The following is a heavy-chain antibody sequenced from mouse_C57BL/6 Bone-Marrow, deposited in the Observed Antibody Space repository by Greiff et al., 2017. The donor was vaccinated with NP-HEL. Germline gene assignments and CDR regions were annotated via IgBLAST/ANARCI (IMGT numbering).Heavy chain of an antibody. CDR3: ARPPYYSNYWYFDV. D-gene: IGHD2-5*01. CDR1: EYEFPSHD. J-gene: IGHJ1*03. V-gene: IGHV5-2*01. CDR2: INSDGGST. Sequence: EVMLVESGGGLVQPGESLKLSCESTEYEFPSHDMSWVRQTPEKRLELVAAINSDGGSTYYPDTMERRFIISRDNTKKTLYLQMSSLRSEDTALDYCARPPYYSNYWYFDVWGTGTTVTVSS.